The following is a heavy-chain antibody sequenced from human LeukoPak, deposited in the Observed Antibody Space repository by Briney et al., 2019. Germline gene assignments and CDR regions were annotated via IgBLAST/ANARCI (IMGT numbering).Heavy chain of an antibody. CDR1: GGSFSGYY. CDR3: ARGRSTMVRGVRNWFDP. D-gene: IGHD3-10*01. J-gene: IGHJ5*02. Sequence: ETLSLTCAVYGGSFSGYYWSWIRQPPGKGLEWIGEINHSGSTNYNPSLKSRVTISVDTSKNQFSLKLSSVTAADTAVYYCARGRSTMVRGVRNWFDPWGQGTLVTVSS. V-gene: IGHV4-34*01. CDR2: INHSGST.